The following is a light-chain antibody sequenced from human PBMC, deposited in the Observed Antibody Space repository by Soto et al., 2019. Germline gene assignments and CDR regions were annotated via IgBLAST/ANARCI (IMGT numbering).Light chain of an antibody. CDR1: RSVNNF. V-gene: IGKV3-11*01. CDR2: DAS. J-gene: IGKJ4*01. CDR3: HQRAGWPPT. Sequence: ENVLTQSPVTLSLSPGERATLSCRASRSVNNFVAWYQEKPGQAPSLLIYDASNRASDIPDRFSGSGSGTDFTLTISSLEPEDFAVYYCHQRAGWPPTFGGGTRVEIK.